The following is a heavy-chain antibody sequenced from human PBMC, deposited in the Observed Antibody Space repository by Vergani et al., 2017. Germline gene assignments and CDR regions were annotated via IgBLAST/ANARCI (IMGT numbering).Heavy chain of an antibody. V-gene: IGHV3-23*01. CDR1: GFTFSSYA. J-gene: IGHJ4*02. Sequence: EVQLLESGGGLVQPGGSLRLSCAASGFTFSSYAMSWVRQAPGKGLEWVSAISGSGGSTYYADSVKGRFTISRDNSKNTLYLQMNSLRAEDTAVYYCTSSRYSGSYYHYWGQGTLVTVSS. CDR3: TSSRYSGSYYHY. D-gene: IGHD1-26*01. CDR2: ISGSGGST.